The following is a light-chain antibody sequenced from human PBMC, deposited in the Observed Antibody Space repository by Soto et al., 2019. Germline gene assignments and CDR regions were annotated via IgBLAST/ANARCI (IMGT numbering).Light chain of an antibody. CDR2: AAS. J-gene: IGKJ1*01. CDR3: QHLNGYPRT. V-gene: IGKV1-9*01. Sequence: DIQLTQSPSFLSASVGDRVTITCRASQGISSYLAWYQQKPGKAPKLLIYAASTLQSGVPSSFSGSGSGTEFTLTIRSLQPEDFATYYCQHLNGYPRTFGQGTKVEIK. CDR1: QGISSY.